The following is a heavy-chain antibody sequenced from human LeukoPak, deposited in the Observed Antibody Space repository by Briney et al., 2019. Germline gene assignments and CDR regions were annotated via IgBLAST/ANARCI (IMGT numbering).Heavy chain of an antibody. D-gene: IGHD3-22*01. V-gene: IGHV3-21*01. CDR3: ARDRTMTPDY. Sequence: AGGSLRLSCAASGFAFSNYNMNWVRQAPGKGLEWVSSISSSSSYIYYADSVKGRFTISRDNAKNSLYLQMNSLRVEDTAVYYCARDRTMTPDYWGQGTLVTVSS. CDR1: GFAFSNYN. CDR2: ISSSSSYI. J-gene: IGHJ4*02.